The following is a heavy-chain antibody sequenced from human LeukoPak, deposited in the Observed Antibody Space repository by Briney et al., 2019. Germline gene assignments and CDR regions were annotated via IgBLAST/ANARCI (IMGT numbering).Heavy chain of an antibody. J-gene: IGHJ5*02. Sequence: PSETLSLTCAVCGGSFSGYYWSWIRQPPGKGLEWIGEINHSGSTNYNPSLKSRVTISVDTSKNQFSLKLSSVTAADTAVYYCARGVAAAGSWFDPWGQGTLVTVSS. CDR3: ARGVAAAGSWFDP. V-gene: IGHV4-34*01. CDR2: INHSGST. D-gene: IGHD6-13*01. CDR1: GGSFSGYY.